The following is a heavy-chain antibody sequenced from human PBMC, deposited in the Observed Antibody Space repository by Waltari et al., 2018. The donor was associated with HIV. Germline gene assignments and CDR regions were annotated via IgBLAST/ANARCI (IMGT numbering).Heavy chain of an antibody. D-gene: IGHD2-15*01. CDR3: ARDRSEGGGYYYYGLDV. Sequence: QVQLVESGGGVVQPGRSLRLCCAASGSTFSSYGMHWVRQAPGKGLEWVAVIWYDGTNKYYADSVKGRFTISRDNSKNTLYLQMNSLRAEDTAVYYCARDRSEGGGYYYYGLDVWGQGTTVTVSS. CDR1: GSTFSSYG. CDR2: IWYDGTNK. J-gene: IGHJ6*02. V-gene: IGHV3-33*01.